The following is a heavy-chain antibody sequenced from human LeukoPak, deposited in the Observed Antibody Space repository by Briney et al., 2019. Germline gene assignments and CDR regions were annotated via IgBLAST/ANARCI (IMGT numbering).Heavy chain of an antibody. CDR1: GFTFSSYS. CDR2: ISSSSSYI. Sequence: PGGSLRLSCAASGFTFSSYSMNWVRQAPGKGLEWVSSISSSSSYIYYAHSVKGRFTISRDNAKNSLYLQMNSLRAEDTAVYYCVSGFGELSFDYWGQGTLVTVSS. J-gene: IGHJ4*02. D-gene: IGHD3-10*01. V-gene: IGHV3-21*01. CDR3: VSGFGELSFDY.